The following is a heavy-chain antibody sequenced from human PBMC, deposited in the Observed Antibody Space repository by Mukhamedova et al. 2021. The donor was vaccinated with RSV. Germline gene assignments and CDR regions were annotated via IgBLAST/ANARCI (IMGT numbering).Heavy chain of an antibody. D-gene: IGHD3-22*01. CDR2: INPNSGGT. CDR1: TGYY. CDR3: ARPPSPYSYDSSGYSFYY. J-gene: IGHJ6*01. Sequence: TGYYMHWVRQAPGQGLEWMGWINPNSGGTKYAQKFQGRVTMTRDTSMSTAYMELSRLRSDDTAVYYCARPPSPYSYDSSGYSFYY. V-gene: IGHV1-2*02.